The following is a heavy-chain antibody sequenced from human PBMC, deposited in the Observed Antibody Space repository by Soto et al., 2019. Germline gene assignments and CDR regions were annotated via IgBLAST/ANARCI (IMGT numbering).Heavy chain of an antibody. CDR1: GCSLSTSGVG. Sequence: QITLKESGPTLVKPTQTLTLTCTFSGCSLSTSGVGVSWIRQPPGKALEWLALIYWDDDKRYRPSLETRLTINKDTSKNQVVLTMTIMDAVDTATYYCAYRPCSGGSCYWFSYSGMDVWGQGTTVTVSS. D-gene: IGHD2-15*01. CDR2: IYWDDDK. V-gene: IGHV2-5*02. CDR3: AYRPCSGGSCYWFSYSGMDV. J-gene: IGHJ6*02.